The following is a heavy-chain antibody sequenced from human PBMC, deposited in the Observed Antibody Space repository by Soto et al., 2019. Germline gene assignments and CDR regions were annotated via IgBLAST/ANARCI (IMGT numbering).Heavy chain of an antibody. J-gene: IGHJ4*02. CDR2: ISYDGSNK. CDR1: GFTFSSYG. CDR3: AKDRRTGYDFDY. Sequence: QVPLVESGGGVVQPGRSLRLSCAASGFTFSSYGMHWVRQAPGKGLEWVAVISYDGSNKYYADSVKGRFTISRDNSKNTLYLQMNSLRAEDTAVYYCAKDRRTGYDFDYWGQGTLVTVSS. D-gene: IGHD3-9*01. V-gene: IGHV3-30*18.